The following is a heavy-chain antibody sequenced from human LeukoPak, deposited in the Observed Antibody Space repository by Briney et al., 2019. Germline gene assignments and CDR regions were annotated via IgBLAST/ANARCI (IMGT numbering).Heavy chain of an antibody. Sequence: GGSLRLSCAASGFTFSSYDMHWVRQATGKGLEWVSAIGTAGDTYYPGSVKGRFTISRENAKNSLYLQMNSLRAGDTAVYYCARGRDDILTGYYMDVWGKGTTVTVSS. J-gene: IGHJ6*04. CDR2: IGTAGDT. CDR3: ARGRDDILTGYYMDV. V-gene: IGHV3-13*01. CDR1: GFTFSSYD. D-gene: IGHD3-9*01.